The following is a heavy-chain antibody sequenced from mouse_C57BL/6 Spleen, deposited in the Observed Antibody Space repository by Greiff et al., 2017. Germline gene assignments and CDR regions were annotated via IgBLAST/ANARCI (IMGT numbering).Heavy chain of an antibody. V-gene: IGHV1-15*01. Sequence: QVQLQQSGAELVRPGASVTLSCKASGYTFTDYEMHWVKQTPVHGLEWIGAIDPETGGTAYNQKFKGKAILTADKSSSTAYMELRSLTSEDSAVYYCTRWIYYGNYYWYFDVWGTGTTVTVSS. CDR1: GYTFTDYE. J-gene: IGHJ1*03. CDR2: IDPETGGT. D-gene: IGHD2-1*01. CDR3: TRWIYYGNYYWYFDV.